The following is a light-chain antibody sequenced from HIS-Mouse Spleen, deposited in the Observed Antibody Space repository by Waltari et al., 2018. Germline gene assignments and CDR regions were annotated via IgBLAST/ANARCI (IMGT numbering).Light chain of an antibody. J-gene: IGLJ2*01. CDR2: EVS. V-gene: IGLV2-8*01. CDR3: SSYAGSNNFNVV. CDR1: ISHGGGYNS. Sequence: QSALTQPPSASGSPGQSVTLPCTGTISHGGGYNSVSMAQQHPGKAPKLMIYEVSKRPSGVPDRFSGSKSGNTASLTVSGLQAEDEADYYCSSYAGSNNFNVVFGGGTKLTVL.